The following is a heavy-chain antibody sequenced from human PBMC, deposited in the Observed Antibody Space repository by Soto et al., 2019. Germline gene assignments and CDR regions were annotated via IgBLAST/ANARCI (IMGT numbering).Heavy chain of an antibody. CDR3: ARVGVHYDILTGYYRGGFDY. Sequence: SETLSLTCTVSGGSISSGGYYWSWIRQHPGKGLEWIGYIYYSGSTYYNPSLKSRVTISVDTSKNQFSLKLSSVTAADTAVYYCARVGVHYDILTGYYRGGFDYWGQGTLVTVSS. J-gene: IGHJ4*02. CDR2: IYYSGST. CDR1: GGSISSGGYY. D-gene: IGHD3-9*01. V-gene: IGHV4-31*03.